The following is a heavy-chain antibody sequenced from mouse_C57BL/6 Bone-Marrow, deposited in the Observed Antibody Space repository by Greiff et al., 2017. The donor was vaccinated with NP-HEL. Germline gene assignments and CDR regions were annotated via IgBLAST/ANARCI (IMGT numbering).Heavy chain of an antibody. Sequence: EVMLVESGGDLVKPGGSLKLSCAASGFTFSSYGMSWVRQTPDKRLEWVATISSGGSYTYYPDSVKGRFTISRANAKNTLYLQMSSLKSENTAMYYCARRGIYYYGSSPGVAYWGQGTLVTVSA. V-gene: IGHV5-6*02. J-gene: IGHJ3*01. CDR1: GFTFSSYG. CDR3: ARRGIYYYGSSPGVAY. D-gene: IGHD1-1*01. CDR2: ISSGGSYT.